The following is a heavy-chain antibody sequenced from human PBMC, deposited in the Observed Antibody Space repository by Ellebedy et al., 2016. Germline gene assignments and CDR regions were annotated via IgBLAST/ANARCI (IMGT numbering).Heavy chain of an antibody. Sequence: GESLKISCAASGFTFSSYAMSWVRQAPGKGLEWVSTISGSGGSTYYAHSVKGRFTISRDNSKNTLYLQMDNLRVEDSAIYYCARRRHNPGGFCDYWGQGALVSVSS. D-gene: IGHD1-1*01. CDR3: ARRRHNPGGFCDY. CDR2: ISGSGGST. J-gene: IGHJ4*02. CDR1: GFTFSSYA. V-gene: IGHV3-23*01.